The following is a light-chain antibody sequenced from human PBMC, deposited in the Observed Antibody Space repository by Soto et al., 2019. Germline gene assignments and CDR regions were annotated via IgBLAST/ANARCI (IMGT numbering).Light chain of an antibody. CDR3: QQLISYPFT. CDR2: AAS. CDR1: QGISSS. Sequence: DIQLTQSPSSLSASVGDRVTITCRASQGISSSLAWYQQKPGKAPNLLIYAASTLQSGVPSRFSGSESGTDFTLTISSLQPEDFATYYCQQLISYPFTFGPGTIVDIK. J-gene: IGKJ3*01. V-gene: IGKV1-9*01.